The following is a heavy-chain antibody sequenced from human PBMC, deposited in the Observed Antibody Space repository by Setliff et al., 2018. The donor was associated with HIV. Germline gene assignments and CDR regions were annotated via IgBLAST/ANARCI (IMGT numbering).Heavy chain of an antibody. CDR3: ARAVYDVWSGYNAFDV. CDR1: GASISSHY. D-gene: IGHD3-3*01. CDR2: VDFRVNS. J-gene: IGHJ3*01. V-gene: IGHV4-59*11. Sequence: SETLSLTCTLSGASISSHYWSWIRQPPGKGLEWVGSVDFRVNSSANPSLKSRLMISVDTSKNRLSLRLTSVTAADTAVYFCARAVYDVWSGYNAFDVWGQGTLVTV.